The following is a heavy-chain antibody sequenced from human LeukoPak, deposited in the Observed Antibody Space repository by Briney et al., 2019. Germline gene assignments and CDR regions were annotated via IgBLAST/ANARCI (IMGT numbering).Heavy chain of an antibody. CDR3: ARDRGSAWYFDY. V-gene: IGHV3-7*03. Sequence: PGGSLRLSCAASGFTFSTFWMTWVRQAPGKGLEWLANIKPDGSEKSYVDSVKGRFTVSRDNAKNSLYLHMNSLRAEDTALYYCARDRGSAWYFDYWGQGTLVTVSS. CDR1: GFTFSTFW. CDR2: IKPDGSEK. D-gene: IGHD6-19*01. J-gene: IGHJ4*02.